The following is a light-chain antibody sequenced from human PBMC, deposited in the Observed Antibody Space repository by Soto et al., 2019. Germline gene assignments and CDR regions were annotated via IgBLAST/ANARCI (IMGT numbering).Light chain of an antibody. Sequence: DIQMTQSPSTLSASVGDRVTITCRASQSISGWLAWYQQKPGKAPKLLIYDASSLESGVPSRFSGSGSGTEFTLTISSLQPDDFATYYCQQYNSYSRTFGQGTTVDIK. J-gene: IGKJ1*01. CDR3: QQYNSYSRT. CDR2: DAS. V-gene: IGKV1-5*01. CDR1: QSISGW.